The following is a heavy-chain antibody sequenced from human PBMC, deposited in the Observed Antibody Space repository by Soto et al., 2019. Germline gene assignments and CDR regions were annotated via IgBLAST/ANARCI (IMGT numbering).Heavy chain of an antibody. J-gene: IGHJ4*02. D-gene: IGHD6-19*01. CDR3: ASRTLKTRSYSSGWSDFDY. Sequence: GGSLRLSCAASGFTFSDYYMSWIRQAPGKGLEWVSYISSSGSTIYYADSVKGRFTISRDNAKNSLYLQMNSLRAEDTAVYYCASRTLKTRSYSSGWSDFDYWGQGTLVTVSS. V-gene: IGHV3-11*01. CDR1: GFTFSDYY. CDR2: ISSSGSTI.